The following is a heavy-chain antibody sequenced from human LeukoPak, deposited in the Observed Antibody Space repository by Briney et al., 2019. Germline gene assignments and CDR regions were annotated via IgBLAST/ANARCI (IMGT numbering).Heavy chain of an antibody. J-gene: IGHJ4*02. D-gene: IGHD4-17*01. Sequence: SETLSLTCTVSGGSISSSSSYWGWIRQPPGKGLEWIGGIYYSGSTYYNPSLKSRVTISVDTSKNQFSLKLSSVTAADTAVYYCARQTNTVTADYWGQGTLVTVSS. CDR3: ARQTNTVTADY. CDR1: GGSISSSSSY. CDR2: IYYSGST. V-gene: IGHV4-39*01.